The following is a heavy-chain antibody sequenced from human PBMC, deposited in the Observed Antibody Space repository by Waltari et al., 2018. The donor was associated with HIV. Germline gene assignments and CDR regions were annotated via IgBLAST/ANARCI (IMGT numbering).Heavy chain of an antibody. D-gene: IGHD1-26*01. J-gene: IGHJ6*02. Sequence: QVQLQASGHGLGKTSATLSLTCTVSGGSISSSYCSWIRHPAGKGLEWIGRIYTSGSTNYNPSLKSRVTMSVDTSKNQFSLKLSSVTAADTAVYYCARDPGFRWSWEHGMDVWGQGTTVTVSS. CDR1: GGSISSSY. CDR2: IYTSGST. V-gene: IGHV4-4*07. CDR3: ARDPGFRWSWEHGMDV.